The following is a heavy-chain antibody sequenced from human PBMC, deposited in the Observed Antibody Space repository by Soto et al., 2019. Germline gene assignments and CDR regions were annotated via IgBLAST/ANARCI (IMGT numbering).Heavy chain of an antibody. CDR3: AKDKDSSSWPSRYGMDV. CDR1: GFTFSSYA. CDR2: ISGSGGST. D-gene: IGHD6-13*01. V-gene: IGHV3-23*01. Sequence: EVQLLESGGGLVQPGGSLRLSCAASGFTFSSYAMSWVRQAPGKGLEWVSAISGSGGSTYYADSVKGRFTISRDNSKNPLYLQMNSLRAEDTAVYYCAKDKDSSSWPSRYGMDVWGQGTTVTVSS. J-gene: IGHJ6*02.